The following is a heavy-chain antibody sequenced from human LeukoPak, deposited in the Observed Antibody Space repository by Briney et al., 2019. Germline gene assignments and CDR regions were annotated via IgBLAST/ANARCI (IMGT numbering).Heavy chain of an antibody. D-gene: IGHD1-26*01. Sequence: PSETLSLTCTVSGGSVSSGSYYWSWTRQPPGKGLELIGYISYTGSTDYNPSLKSRATISVDTSKNQFSLNLNSANAADTAVYYCARSGSSEGLYWSQGIPVTVSS. CDR1: GGSVSSGSYY. CDR2: ISYTGST. V-gene: IGHV4-61*01. CDR3: ARSGSSEGLY. J-gene: IGHJ4*02.